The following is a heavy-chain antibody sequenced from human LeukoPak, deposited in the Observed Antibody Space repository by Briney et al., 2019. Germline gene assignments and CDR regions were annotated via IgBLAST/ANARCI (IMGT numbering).Heavy chain of an antibody. CDR3: ARAGDAFDI. V-gene: IGHV3-33*01. J-gene: IGHJ3*02. Sequence: PGGSLRLSCAASGFTFSSYGMHWVRQAPGKGLEWVAVIWYDGSDEYYTDSVKGRFTISRDNSKNTLYLQMNSLRAEDTSIYYCARAGDAFDIWGQGTMVTVSS. CDR1: GFTFSSYG. CDR2: IWYDGSDE.